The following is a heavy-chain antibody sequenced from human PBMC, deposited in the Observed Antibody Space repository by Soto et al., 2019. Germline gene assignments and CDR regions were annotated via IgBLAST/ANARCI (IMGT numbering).Heavy chain of an antibody. D-gene: IGHD2-2*01. V-gene: IGHV3-15*01. CDR3: VTDRLV. CDR2: IKSKTDGGTT. Sequence: EVQLVESGGGLVKPGGSLRLSCAAAGFTFTNAWMNWVRQAPGKGLESIGRIKSKTDGGTTDYTAHVKGRFIISRDDSNNTLFLQMSSLQIEDTAVYYCVTDRLVWGQGTLVTVFS. J-gene: IGHJ4*02. CDR1: GFTFTNAW.